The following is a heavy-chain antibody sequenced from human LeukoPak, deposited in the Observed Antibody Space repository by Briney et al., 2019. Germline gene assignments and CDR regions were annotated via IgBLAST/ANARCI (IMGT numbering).Heavy chain of an antibody. V-gene: IGHV3-7*01. CDR3: ARDISDDYARAFDI. Sequence: GGSLRLSCAASGFTFSSYWMSWVRQAPGKGLEWVANIKQDGNEKYYVDSVKGRFTISRDNAKNSLYLQMNSPRAEDTAVYYCARDISDDYARAFDIWGQGTMVTVSS. CDR2: IKQDGNEK. CDR1: GFTFSSYW. J-gene: IGHJ3*02. D-gene: IGHD4-17*01.